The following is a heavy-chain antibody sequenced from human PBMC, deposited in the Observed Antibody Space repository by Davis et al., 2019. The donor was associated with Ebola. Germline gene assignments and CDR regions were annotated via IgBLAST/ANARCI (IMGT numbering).Heavy chain of an antibody. CDR2: ISYDGSNK. J-gene: IGHJ5*02. CDR1: GFTFSSYA. CDR3: ARGTWLGS. D-gene: IGHD3-10*01. Sequence: GGSLRLSCAASGFTFSSYAMHWVRQAPGKGLEWVAVISYDGSNKYYADSVKGRFTISRDNAKNSLYLQMNNLRAEDTAVYYCARGTWLGSWGQGTLVTVSS. V-gene: IGHV3-30-3*01.